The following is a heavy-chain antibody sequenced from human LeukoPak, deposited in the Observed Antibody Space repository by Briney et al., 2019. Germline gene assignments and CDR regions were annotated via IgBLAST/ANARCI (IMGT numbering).Heavy chain of an antibody. V-gene: IGHV4-30-4*01. CDR3: ARGATDFWSGYYRF. Sequence: SQTLSLTCTVSGGSISSGDYYWSWIRQPPGKGLEWIGEINHSGSTNYNPSLKSRVTISVDTSKNQFSLKLSSVTAADTAVYYCARGATDFWSGYYRFWGQGTLVTVSS. J-gene: IGHJ4*02. CDR2: INHSGST. CDR1: GGSISSGDYY. D-gene: IGHD3-3*01.